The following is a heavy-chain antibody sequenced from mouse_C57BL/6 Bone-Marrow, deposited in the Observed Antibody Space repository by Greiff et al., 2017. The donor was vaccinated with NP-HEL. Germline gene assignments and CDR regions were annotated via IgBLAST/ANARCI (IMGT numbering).Heavy chain of an antibody. D-gene: IGHD1-1*01. Sequence: QVQLQQPGAELVMPGASVKLSCKASGYTFTSYWMHWVKQRPGQGLEWIGEIDPSDSYTNYNQKFKGKSTLTVDQSSSTAYMQLSSLTSEDSAVYYCARITTVVDYWGQGTTLTVSS. V-gene: IGHV1-69*01. CDR3: ARITTVVDY. J-gene: IGHJ2*01. CDR1: GYTFTSYW. CDR2: IDPSDSYT.